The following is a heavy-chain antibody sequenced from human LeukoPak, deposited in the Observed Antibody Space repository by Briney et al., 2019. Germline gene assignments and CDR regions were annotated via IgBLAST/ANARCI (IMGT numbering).Heavy chain of an antibody. D-gene: IGHD1-1*01. CDR2: IYHSGST. CDR3: AEVERRNY. J-gene: IGHJ4*02. V-gene: IGHV4-38-2*01. Sequence: SETLSLTCAISGYSISSGYYWGWIRQPPGEGLERIGSIYHSGSTYYNPSLKSRVTISVDTSKNQFSLKLRSVTAADTAVYYCAEVERRNYWGQGTLVTVSS. CDR1: GYSISSGYY.